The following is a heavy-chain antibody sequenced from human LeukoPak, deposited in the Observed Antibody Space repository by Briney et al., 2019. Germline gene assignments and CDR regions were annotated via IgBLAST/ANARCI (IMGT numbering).Heavy chain of an antibody. D-gene: IGHD2-2*01. V-gene: IGHV1-2*02. Sequence: GASVKVSCKASGYTFTGYYMHWVRQAPGQGLEWMGWINPNSGGTNYAQKFQGRVTMTRDTSISTAYMELSRLRSDDTAVYYCAGGIVVVPAALVGDAFDIWGQGTMVTVSS. CDR3: AGGIVVVPAALVGDAFDI. CDR2: INPNSGGT. J-gene: IGHJ3*02. CDR1: GYTFTGYY.